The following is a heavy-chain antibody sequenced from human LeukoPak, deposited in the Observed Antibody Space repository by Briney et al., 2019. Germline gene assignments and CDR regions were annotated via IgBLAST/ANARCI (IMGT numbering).Heavy chain of an antibody. J-gene: IGHJ6*04. D-gene: IGHD3-10*02. Sequence: GGSLRLSCAASGFTFSSYEMNCVRQAPGKGLEWVSYISSSASTIYYADSVKGRFTISRDNAKNSLYLQMNSLRAEDTAVYYCAELGITMIGGVWGKGTTVTISS. CDR1: GFTFSSYE. CDR3: AELGITMIGGV. CDR2: ISSSASTI. V-gene: IGHV3-48*03.